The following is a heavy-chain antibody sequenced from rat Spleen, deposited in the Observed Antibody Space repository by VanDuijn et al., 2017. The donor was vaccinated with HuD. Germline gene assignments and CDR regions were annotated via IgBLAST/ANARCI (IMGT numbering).Heavy chain of an antibody. CDR2: ISYEGSST. CDR3: ARRGYNNQWYFDF. D-gene: IGHD1-10*01. CDR1: GFTFSDYY. J-gene: IGHJ1*01. V-gene: IGHV5-22*01. Sequence: EVQLVESGGSLVQPGRSLKLSCAASGFTFSDYYMAWVRQAPKKGLEWVASISYEGSSTYYGDSVKGRFTISRDNAKSTLYLQMNSLRSEDTATYYCARRGYNNQWYFDFWGPGTMVTVSS.